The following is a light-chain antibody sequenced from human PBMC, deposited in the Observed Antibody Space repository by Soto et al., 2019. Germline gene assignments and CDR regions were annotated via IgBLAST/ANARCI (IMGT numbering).Light chain of an antibody. V-gene: IGLV2-14*03. J-gene: IGLJ1*01. CDR2: DVH. CDR3: SSYTADAPFYV. Sequence: QSVLTQPASVSGSPGQSITISCTGARTDVDGHDYVSWYQQHPGQPPKLIIFDVHNRPSGVSGRYSGSKSGDTASLTISGLQAEDDAVYHCSSYTADAPFYVFGTGTKLTVL. CDR1: RTDVDGHDY.